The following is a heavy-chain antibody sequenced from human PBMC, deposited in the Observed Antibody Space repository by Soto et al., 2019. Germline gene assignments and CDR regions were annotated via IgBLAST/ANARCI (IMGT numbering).Heavy chain of an antibody. CDR3: AKSFGVPYYFDD. Sequence: QVQLVQSGAEVKKPGSSVKVSCKASGGTFSSYVISWVRQAPGQGLEWMGGFNPIFDTANYAQKLQGRVTITPDGSTNTVYMELSSLRSEDTAIYYCAKSFGVPYYFDDWGQGTLVTVSS. J-gene: IGHJ4*02. CDR1: GGTFSSYV. CDR2: FNPIFDTA. V-gene: IGHV1-69*05. D-gene: IGHD3-10*01.